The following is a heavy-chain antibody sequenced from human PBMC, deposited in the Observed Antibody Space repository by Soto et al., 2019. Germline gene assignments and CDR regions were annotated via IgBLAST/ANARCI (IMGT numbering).Heavy chain of an antibody. D-gene: IGHD6-13*01. V-gene: IGHV4-39*01. CDR3: ARRERAAGTDWWFDP. Sequence: QLQLQESGPGLVKPSETLSLTCTVSGGSISSSSFHWGWIRQPPGKGLEWIGSIYYSVSTYYSPSLTSRVTLSVDRSKKQFSLQLSSATAADTAVYYCARRERAAGTDWWFDPWGQGTLVTVSS. J-gene: IGHJ5*02. CDR2: IYYSVST. CDR1: GGSISSSSFH.